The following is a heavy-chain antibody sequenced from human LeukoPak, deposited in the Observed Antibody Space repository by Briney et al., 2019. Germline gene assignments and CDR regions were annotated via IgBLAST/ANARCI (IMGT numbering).Heavy chain of an antibody. J-gene: IGHJ4*02. D-gene: IGHD5-18*01. Sequence: GASVKVSCKASGYTFTSYYMHWVRQAPGQGLEWMGIINPSGGSTSYAQKFQGRVTMTRDTSTSTVYMELSSLRSEDTAVYYCWDTAIDANWDYWGQGTLVTVSS. CDR1: GYTFTSYY. CDR3: WDTAIDANWDY. CDR2: INPSGGST. V-gene: IGHV1-46*01.